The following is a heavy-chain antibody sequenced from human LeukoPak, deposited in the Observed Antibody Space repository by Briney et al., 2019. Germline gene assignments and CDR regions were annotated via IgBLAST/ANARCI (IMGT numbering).Heavy chain of an antibody. CDR2: IKSKTDGGTT. CDR3: TTPAKYSGSYYY. D-gene: IGHD1-26*01. V-gene: IGHV3-15*01. J-gene: IGHJ4*02. Sequence: GGSLRLSCAASGFTFSNAWMSWVRQAPGKGLEWVGRIKSKTDGGTTDYAAPVKGRFTISRDDSKNTLYLQMNSLKTEDTAVYYCTTPAKYSGSYYYWGQGTLVTVSS. CDR1: GFTFSNAW.